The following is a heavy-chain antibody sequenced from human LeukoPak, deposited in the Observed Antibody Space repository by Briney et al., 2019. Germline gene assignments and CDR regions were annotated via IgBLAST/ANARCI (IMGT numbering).Heavy chain of an antibody. V-gene: IGHV3-21*01. D-gene: IGHD6-25*01. CDR1: GFXFSSXS. CDR2: XSSTSSHI. CDR3: VRGGAGATRDDYFDY. Sequence: XLSXAXAGFXFSSXSIXWVRQAAGKXLEXXXXXSSTSSHIYYADSVKGRFTISRDNARNSLYLQMNSLRADDTAVYYCVRGGAGATRDDYFDYWGQGTLVTVSS. J-gene: IGHJ4*02.